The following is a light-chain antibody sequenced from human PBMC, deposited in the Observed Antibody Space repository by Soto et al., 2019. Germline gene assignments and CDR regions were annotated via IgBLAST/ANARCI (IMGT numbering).Light chain of an antibody. CDR1: SSDVGGYNF. J-gene: IGLJ2*01. Sequence: QSVLTQPASVSGSPGQSITISCTGTSSDVGGYNFVSWYQQHPGRAPKLMIFEVNNRPLGVSDRFSGSKSGSTASLTISGLQAEDEADYYCSSYTSSSTLVVFGGGTKLTVL. CDR3: SSYTSSSTLVV. V-gene: IGLV2-14*01. CDR2: EVN.